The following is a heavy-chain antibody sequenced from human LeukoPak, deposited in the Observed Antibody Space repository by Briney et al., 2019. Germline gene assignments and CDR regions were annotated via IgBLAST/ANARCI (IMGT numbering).Heavy chain of an antibody. J-gene: IGHJ6*03. CDR1: GGSISSYY. CDR3: ARLAVVVPAARDYYYMDV. CDR2: IYYSGST. D-gene: IGHD2-2*01. V-gene: IGHV4-59*01. Sequence: SETLSLTCTVSGGSISSYYWSWIRQPPGKGLEWIGYIYYSGSTNYNPSLKSRVTISVDTSKNQFSLKLSSVTAADTAVYYCARLAVVVPAARDYYYMDVWGKGTTVTVSS.